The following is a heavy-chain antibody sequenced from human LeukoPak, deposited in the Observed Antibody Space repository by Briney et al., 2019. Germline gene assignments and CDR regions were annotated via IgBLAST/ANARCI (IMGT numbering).Heavy chain of an antibody. D-gene: IGHD3-22*01. CDR2: IRHDGSNK. Sequence: PGGSLRLSCAASGFTFSSYGMHWVRQAPGKGLEWVAFIRHDGSNKYYADSVKGRFTISRDNSKNTLYLQMNSLRAEDTAVYYCAKGPVMHYYDSSGYYAFDIWGQGTMVTVSS. CDR3: AKGPVMHYYDSSGYYAFDI. CDR1: GFTFSSYG. V-gene: IGHV3-30*02. J-gene: IGHJ3*02.